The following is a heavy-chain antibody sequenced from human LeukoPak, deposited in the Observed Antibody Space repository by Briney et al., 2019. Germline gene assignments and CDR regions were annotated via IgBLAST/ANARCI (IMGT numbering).Heavy chain of an antibody. Sequence: QPGGTLRLSCAASGFTFSSYDMSWVRQAPGKGLEWVSAISGSGGSTYYADSVKGRFTISRDNSKNTLYLQMNSLRAEDTAVYYCAKDPGYSSSWYVGYFQHWGQGTLVTVSS. CDR2: ISGSGGST. V-gene: IGHV3-23*01. CDR1: GFTFSSYD. J-gene: IGHJ1*01. D-gene: IGHD6-13*01. CDR3: AKDPGYSSSWYVGYFQH.